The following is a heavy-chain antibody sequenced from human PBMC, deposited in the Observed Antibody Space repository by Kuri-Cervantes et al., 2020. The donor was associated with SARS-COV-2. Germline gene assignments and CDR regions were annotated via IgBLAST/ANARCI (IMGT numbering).Heavy chain of an antibody. J-gene: IGHJ2*01. CDR2: IYYSGST. D-gene: IGHD1-7*01. V-gene: IGHV4-59*12. CDR1: GGSISSYY. Sequence: GSLRLSCTVSGGSISSYYWSWIRQPPGKGLEWIGYIYYSGSTNYNPSLKSRVTISVDTSKNQFSLKLSSVTAADTAVYYCARTGIGLELSWYFDLWGRGPL. CDR3: ARTGIGLELSWYFDL.